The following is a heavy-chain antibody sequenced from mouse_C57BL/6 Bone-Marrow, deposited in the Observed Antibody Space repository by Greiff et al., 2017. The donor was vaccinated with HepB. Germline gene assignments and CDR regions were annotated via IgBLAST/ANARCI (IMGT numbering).Heavy chain of an antibody. V-gene: IGHV1-64*01. J-gene: IGHJ2*01. CDR2: IHPNSGST. Sequence: QVQLKESGAELVKPGASVKLSCKASGYTFTSYWMHWVKQRPGQGLAWIGMIHPNSGSTNYNEKFKSKATLTVDKSSSTAYMQLSSLTSEDSAVYYCGGSAQQDYRGQGTTLTVSS. CDR1: GYTFTSYW. CDR3: GGSAQQDY.